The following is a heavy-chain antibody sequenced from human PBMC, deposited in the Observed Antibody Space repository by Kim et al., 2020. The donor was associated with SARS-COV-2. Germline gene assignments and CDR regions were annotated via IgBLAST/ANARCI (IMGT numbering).Heavy chain of an antibody. CDR3: ARTRRITNFGVVIKKISRESDHYYYYGMDV. V-gene: IGHV3-48*03. J-gene: IGHJ6*02. D-gene: IGHD3-3*01. CDR1: GFTFSSYE. Sequence: GGSLRLSCAASGFTFSSYEMNWVRQAPGKGLEWVSYISSSGSTIYYADSVKGRFTISRDNAKNSLYLQMNSLRAEDTAVYYCARTRRITNFGVVIKKISRESDHYYYYGMDVWGQGTTVTVSS. CDR2: ISSSGSTI.